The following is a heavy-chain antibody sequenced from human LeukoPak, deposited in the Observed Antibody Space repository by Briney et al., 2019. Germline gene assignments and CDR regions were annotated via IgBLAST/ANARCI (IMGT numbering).Heavy chain of an antibody. CDR3: ARDPPSFWTGYPHPEYYYYMDV. CDR2: IYSGGST. Sequence: PGGSLRLSCAASEFSVSSNYMSWVRQAPGKGLEWVSVIYSGGSTYYADSVKGRFTISRDNSKNTLYLQMNSLRAEDTAVYYCARDPPSFWTGYPHPEYYYYMDVWGKGTTVTVSS. J-gene: IGHJ6*03. CDR1: EFSVSSNY. V-gene: IGHV3-53*01. D-gene: IGHD3/OR15-3a*01.